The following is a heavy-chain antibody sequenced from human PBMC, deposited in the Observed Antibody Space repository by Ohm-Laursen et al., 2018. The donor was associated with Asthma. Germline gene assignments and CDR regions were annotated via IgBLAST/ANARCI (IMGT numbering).Heavy chain of an antibody. D-gene: IGHD2-15*01. V-gene: IGHV3-33*01. J-gene: IGHJ2*01. CDR3: ARDRGYCSGGSCYSLYWYFDL. Sequence: SLRLSCAASGFTFSSYGMHWVRQAPGKGLEWVAAIWYDGSNKYYADSVKGRFTISRDNSKNTLYLQMNSLRAEDTAVYYCARDRGYCSGGSCYSLYWYFDLWGRGTLVTVSS. CDR2: IWYDGSNK. CDR1: GFTFSSYG.